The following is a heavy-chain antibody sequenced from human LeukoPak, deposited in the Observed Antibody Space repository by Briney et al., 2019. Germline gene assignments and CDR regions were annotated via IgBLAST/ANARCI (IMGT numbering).Heavy chain of an antibody. Sequence: PSETLSLTCTVSGGSISSYDWSWHRQPAGKGLVWIGRIYTSESTNCTPSLKSRVAMSVDTSKNQFSLKLSSVTAADTAVYYCARDRSPGAAAGTGWFDPGGQGTLVTVSS. D-gene: IGHD6-13*01. CDR3: ARDRSPGAAAGTGWFDP. V-gene: IGHV4-4*07. CDR1: GGSISSYD. CDR2: IYTSEST. J-gene: IGHJ5*02.